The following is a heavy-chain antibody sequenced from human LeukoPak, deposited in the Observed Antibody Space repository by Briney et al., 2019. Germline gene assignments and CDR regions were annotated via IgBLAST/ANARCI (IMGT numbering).Heavy chain of an antibody. CDR2: IRYDGSNK. CDR1: GFTFSSYG. J-gene: IGHJ3*02. V-gene: IGHV3-30*02. D-gene: IGHD3-10*01. CDR3: AKGTRGNDAFDI. Sequence: GGSLRLSCAASGFTFSSYGMHWVRQAPGKGLEWVAFIRYDGSNKYYADSVKGRFTISRDNPKNTLYLQMNSLRAEDTAVYYCAKGTRGNDAFDIWGQGTMVTVSS.